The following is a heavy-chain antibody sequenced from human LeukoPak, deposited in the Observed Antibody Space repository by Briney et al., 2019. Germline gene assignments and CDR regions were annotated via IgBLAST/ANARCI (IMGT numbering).Heavy chain of an antibody. CDR2: IYYSGST. CDR1: GGSISSSSYY. Sequence: SETLSLTCTVSGGSISSSSYYWGWIRQPPGRGLEWIGSIYYSGSTYYNPSLKSRVTISVDTSKNQFSLKLSSVTAADTAVCYCASHKGYYDILTGFDYWGQGTLVTVSS. J-gene: IGHJ4*02. V-gene: IGHV4-39*01. D-gene: IGHD3-9*01. CDR3: ASHKGYYDILTGFDY.